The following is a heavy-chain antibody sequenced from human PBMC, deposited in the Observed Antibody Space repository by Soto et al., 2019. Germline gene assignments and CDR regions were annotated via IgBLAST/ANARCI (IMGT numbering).Heavy chain of an antibody. CDR2: ISGGGTGT. D-gene: IGHD3-22*01. J-gene: IGHJ4*02. V-gene: IGHV3-23*01. CDR1: GFSFNNYA. Sequence: GGSLRLSCAVTGFSFNNYAMNWVRQAPGKGLEWVSSISGGGTGTYSADAVKGRFTISSDKSRNTVYLQMSSLRADDTAVYYCAKGHYYDNVGNWVANQAFDSWGQGSLVTVSS. CDR3: AKGHYYDNVGNWVANQAFDS.